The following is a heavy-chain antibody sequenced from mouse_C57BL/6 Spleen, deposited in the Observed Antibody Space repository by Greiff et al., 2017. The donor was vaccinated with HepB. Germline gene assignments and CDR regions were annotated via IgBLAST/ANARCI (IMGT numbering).Heavy chain of an antibody. D-gene: IGHD1-1*01. J-gene: IGHJ3*01. Sequence: QVQLKESGAELARPGASVKLSCKASGYTFTSSGISWVKQRTGQGLEWIGEIYPRSGNTYYNEKFKGKATLTAYKSSSTAYMELRSLTSADSAVYFCARCGSSSARFAYWGQGTLVTVSA. CDR1: GYTFTSSG. CDR2: IYPRSGNT. V-gene: IGHV1-81*01. CDR3: ARCGSSSARFAY.